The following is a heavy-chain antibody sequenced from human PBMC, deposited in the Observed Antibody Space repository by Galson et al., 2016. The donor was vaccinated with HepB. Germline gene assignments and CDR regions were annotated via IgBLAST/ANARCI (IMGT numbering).Heavy chain of an antibody. CDR3: ARGCSSDTCHLNWFDP. D-gene: IGHD3-22*01. V-gene: IGHV1-69*13. CDR2: FIPMTGTA. Sequence: SVKVSCKASGGTLKSYSVIWVRRAPGQGLEWLGGFIPMTGTANSAQKFQGRVTITADESANTVYLELGSLKSDDTAVYYCARGCSSDTCHLNWFDPWGQGTLVTVSS. CDR1: GGTLKSYS. J-gene: IGHJ5*02.